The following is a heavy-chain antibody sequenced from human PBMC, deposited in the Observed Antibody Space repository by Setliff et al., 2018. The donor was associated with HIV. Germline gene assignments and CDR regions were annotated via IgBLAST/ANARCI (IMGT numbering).Heavy chain of an antibody. J-gene: IGHJ5*02. CDR3: ARDSPLGSGSYYTNWFDP. CDR2: IYHSGST. CDR1: GYSISSGYY. Sequence: SETLSLTCAVSGYSISSGYYWGWIRQPPGKGLEWIGSIYHSGSTYYNPSLKSRVTISVDTSKNQFSLKLSSVTAADTAVYYCARDSPLGSGSYYTNWFDPWGQGTLVTVSS. D-gene: IGHD3-10*01. V-gene: IGHV4-38-2*02.